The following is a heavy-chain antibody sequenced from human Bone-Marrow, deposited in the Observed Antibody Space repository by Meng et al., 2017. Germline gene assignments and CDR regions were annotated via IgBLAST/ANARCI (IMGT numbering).Heavy chain of an antibody. CDR2: INTNTGNP. Sequence: QVHLVEYGSELKKPGASVQVFCKASGYTFTTYAMNWVRQAPGQGLEWMGWINTNTGNPTYAQGFTGRFVFSLDTSVSTAYLQISSLKAEDTAVYYCARPPHYFGSGSYYFDYWGQGTLVTVSS. J-gene: IGHJ4*02. D-gene: IGHD3-10*01. V-gene: IGHV7-4-1*02. CDR1: GYTFTTYA. CDR3: ARPPHYFGSGSYYFDY.